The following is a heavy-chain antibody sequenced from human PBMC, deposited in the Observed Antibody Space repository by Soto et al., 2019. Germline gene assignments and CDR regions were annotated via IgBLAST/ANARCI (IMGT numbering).Heavy chain of an antibody. Sequence: EVQLLESGGGLVQPGGSLRISCAASGFTWSRYAMSWVRQAPGKGLECLSTISGSGGSAYYADSVKGRFTITRDNSKNTLHLQMNSLRAEDTAVYYCAKASDYDDILTGLHWGQGTLVTVS. V-gene: IGHV3-23*01. J-gene: IGHJ4*02. CDR1: GFTWSRYA. CDR2: ISGSGGSA. CDR3: AKASDYDDILTGLH. D-gene: IGHD3-9*01.